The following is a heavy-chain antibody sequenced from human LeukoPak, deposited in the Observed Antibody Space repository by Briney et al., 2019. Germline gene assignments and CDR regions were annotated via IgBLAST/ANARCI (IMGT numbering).Heavy chain of an antibody. J-gene: IGHJ4*02. Sequence: SETLSLTCAVYGGPFRGYYWSWIRQPPGKGLEWIGEINHSGSTNYNPSLKSRVTISVDTSKNQFSLKLSSVTAADTAVYYCARAIVGATTRFDYWGQGTLVTVSS. CDR3: ARAIVGATTRFDY. D-gene: IGHD1-26*01. CDR2: INHSGST. V-gene: IGHV4-34*01. CDR1: GGPFRGYY.